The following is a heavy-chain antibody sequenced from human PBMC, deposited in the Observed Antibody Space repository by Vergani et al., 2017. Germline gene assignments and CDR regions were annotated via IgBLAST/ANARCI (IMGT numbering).Heavy chain of an antibody. V-gene: IGHV4-59*13. J-gene: IGHJ6*02. Sequence: QVQLQESGPGLVKASQTLSLTCTVSGGSFNTYYWSWIRQSPGKGLEWIGYIYSTGSTNYNPSLNSRVTMSVDTSKNQFSLKLRSVTAEDTAVYFCARVMYRDEASTGYRLEGMDIWGQGTTVTISS. CDR1: GGSFNTYY. CDR3: ARVMYRDEASTGYRLEGMDI. CDR2: IYSTGST. D-gene: IGHD3-9*01.